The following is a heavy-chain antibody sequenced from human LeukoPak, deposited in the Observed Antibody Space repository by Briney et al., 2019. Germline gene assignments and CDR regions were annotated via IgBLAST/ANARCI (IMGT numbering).Heavy chain of an antibody. J-gene: IGHJ4*02. D-gene: IGHD3-10*01. Sequence: GGSLRLSCAASGFTLSSYAMSWVRQAPGKGLEWVSAISGSGGSTYYADSVKGRFTITRDNSKNTLYLQMNSLRAEDTAVHYCAKEDYYYGPFDYWGQGTLVTVSS. CDR3: AKEDYYYGPFDY. V-gene: IGHV3-23*01. CDR2: ISGSGGST. CDR1: GFTLSSYA.